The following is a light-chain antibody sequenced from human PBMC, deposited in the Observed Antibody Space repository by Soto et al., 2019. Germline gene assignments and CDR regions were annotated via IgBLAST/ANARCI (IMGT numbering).Light chain of an antibody. CDR3: QQYGSSSWT. Sequence: EIVLTQSPGTLSLSPGERATLSCRASQSVSSSYLAWYQQKPGQAPRLLIYGASSRATGIPDRFSGSGSGTDFTLTISRLEPADFAVKYCQQYGSSSWTFGQGTKVEIK. V-gene: IGKV3-20*01. CDR2: GAS. J-gene: IGKJ1*01. CDR1: QSVSSSY.